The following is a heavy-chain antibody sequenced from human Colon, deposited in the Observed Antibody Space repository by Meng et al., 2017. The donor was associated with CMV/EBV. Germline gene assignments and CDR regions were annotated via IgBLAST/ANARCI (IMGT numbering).Heavy chain of an antibody. V-gene: IGHV4-34*01. Sequence: LSLPCAFSGGSLGRHCWSWIRQSPGKGLEWIGDINTSGRPNYNPSLKSLVTISIDTSRNQFYLNVNSVTAADTAVYYCVRDLTGEEDYWGQGNLVTVSS. CDR2: INTSGRP. J-gene: IGHJ4*02. CDR1: GGSLGRHC. D-gene: IGHD7-27*01. CDR3: VRDLTGEEDY.